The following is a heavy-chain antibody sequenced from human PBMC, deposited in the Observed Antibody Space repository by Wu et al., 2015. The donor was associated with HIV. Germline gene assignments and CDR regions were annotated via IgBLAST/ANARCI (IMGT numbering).Heavy chain of an antibody. CDR2: INTYNGAT. CDR1: GYSFTTYD. D-gene: IGHD3-10*01. CDR3: ARAPXKWFGEVLHYYYYMDV. V-gene: IGHV1-18*01. J-gene: IGHJ6*03. Sequence: QVQLVQSGPEVKKPGASVKVSCKASGYSFTTYDISWVRQAPGRGLEWLGWINTYNGATYYAQKFRGRVTVTTDTSTTTAYMELRSLRSDDTAVYYCARAPXKWFGEVLHYYYYMDVWGRGTTVTVSS.